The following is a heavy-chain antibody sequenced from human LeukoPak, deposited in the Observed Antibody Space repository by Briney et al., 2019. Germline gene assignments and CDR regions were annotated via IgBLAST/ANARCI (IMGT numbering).Heavy chain of an antibody. CDR2: ISSSGSTI. J-gene: IGHJ6*03. Sequence: PGGSLRLSCAASGFTFSSYEMNWVRQAPGKGLEWVSYISSSGSTIYYADSAKGRFTISRDNAKNSLYLQMNSLRAEDTAVYYCARAGKIYYYYMDVWGKGTTVTVSS. CDR1: GFTFSSYE. D-gene: IGHD3-10*01. CDR3: ARAGKIYYYYMDV. V-gene: IGHV3-48*03.